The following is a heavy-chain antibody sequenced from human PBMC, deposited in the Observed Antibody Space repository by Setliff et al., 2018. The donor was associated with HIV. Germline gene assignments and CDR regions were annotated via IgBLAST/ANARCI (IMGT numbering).Heavy chain of an antibody. CDR3: ARHQVSYYDFWSGSLYYMDV. Sequence: PSETLSLTCAVYGGSFSGYYWSWIRQPPGKGLEWIGEINHSGSTYYNPSLKTRVTISVDTSKNQFSLKLSSVTAADTAVYYCARHQVSYYDFWSGSLYYMDVWGKGTTVTVSS. CDR2: INHSGST. CDR1: GGSFSGYY. J-gene: IGHJ6*03. V-gene: IGHV4-34*01. D-gene: IGHD3-3*01.